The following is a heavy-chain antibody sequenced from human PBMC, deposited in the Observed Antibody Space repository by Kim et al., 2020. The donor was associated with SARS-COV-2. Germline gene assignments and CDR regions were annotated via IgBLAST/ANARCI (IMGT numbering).Heavy chain of an antibody. D-gene: IGHD6-25*01. V-gene: IGHV3-23*01. CDR3: TKDLEPNQFSSDQDGWDY. J-gene: IGHJ4*02. Sequence: KGRFTISRDNSKTTLYLQMNSLRAEDTAVYYCTKDLEPNQFSSDQDGWDYWGQGTLVTVSS.